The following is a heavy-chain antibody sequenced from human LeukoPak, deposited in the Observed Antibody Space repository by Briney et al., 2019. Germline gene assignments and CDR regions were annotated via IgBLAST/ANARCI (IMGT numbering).Heavy chain of an antibody. CDR3: ARHRYGSDSSCFAF. V-gene: IGHV4-34*01. D-gene: IGHD3-22*01. CDR1: GGSFSGYF. Sequence: PSETLSLTCAVYGGSFSGYFWAWIRQSPEKGLEWIGEITHSGDTNYNPSLKSRVTRSVDTSKNQFSLNLNSVAAADTAIYYCARHRYGSDSSCFAFWGQGTLVTVSS. J-gene: IGHJ4*02. CDR2: ITHSGDT.